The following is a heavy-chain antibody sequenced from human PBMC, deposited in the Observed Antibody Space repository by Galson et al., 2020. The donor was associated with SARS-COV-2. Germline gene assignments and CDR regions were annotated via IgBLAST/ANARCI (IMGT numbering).Heavy chain of an antibody. J-gene: IGHJ4*02. D-gene: IGHD3-9*01. V-gene: IGHV4-61*09. CDR2: IYTSGHT. CDR1: GGSISSGTYY. CDR3: ARERAPYDYEILTGSVGGRKLDY. Sequence: SETLSLTCTVSGGSISSGTYYWNWIRQPAGKGLEWIGHIYTSGHTNYNPALKSRVTISLDASKNQVSLKVTSVTAADTAVYYCARERAPYDYEILTGSVGGRKLDYWSQGILVTVSS.